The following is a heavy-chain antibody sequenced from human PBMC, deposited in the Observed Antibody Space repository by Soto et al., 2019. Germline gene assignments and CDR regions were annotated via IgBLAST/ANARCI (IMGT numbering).Heavy chain of an antibody. Sequence: QLQLQESGPGLLKPSETLSLTCTVSGDSISTSNYYWSWIRQSPGKGLEWIGSVFYSGSCYYNPSHKRQVPISVDASRNQFSLRVNSVTAADTAVYYCASRKREEICSSGNCYFTYWGQGTLVTVSS. CDR3: ASRKREEICSSGNCYFTY. CDR1: GDSISTSNYY. J-gene: IGHJ4*02. D-gene: IGHD2-2*01. CDR2: VFYSGSC. V-gene: IGHV4-39*01.